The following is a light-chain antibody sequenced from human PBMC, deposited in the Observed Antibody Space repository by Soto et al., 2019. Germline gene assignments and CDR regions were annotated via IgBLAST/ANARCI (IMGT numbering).Light chain of an antibody. J-gene: IGKJ5*01. Sequence: IQLTQSPSSLSASAGDRVTITCRASQGISSLLAWYQQKPGKAPKLLIHAASTLQSGVPSRFSGSGSGTDFTLTISSLQPEDFATYYCQQLNSYPITLGQGTRLEIK. CDR3: QQLNSYPIT. CDR2: AAS. V-gene: IGKV1-9*01. CDR1: QGISSL.